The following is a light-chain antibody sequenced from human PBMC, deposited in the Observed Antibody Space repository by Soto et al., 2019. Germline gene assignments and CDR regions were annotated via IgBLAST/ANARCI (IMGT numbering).Light chain of an antibody. CDR1: ENVGNW. Sequence: DIQMTQSPSSLSASVGDRITITCWASENVGNWVAWYQQKPGKAPKVLIYAASTLPRGVPSRFSGSRSGTVFSLTVSSLQPEDFATYYCQQANSFPLSFGGGTKVEIK. J-gene: IGKJ4*01. CDR2: AAS. CDR3: QQANSFPLS. V-gene: IGKV1D-12*01.